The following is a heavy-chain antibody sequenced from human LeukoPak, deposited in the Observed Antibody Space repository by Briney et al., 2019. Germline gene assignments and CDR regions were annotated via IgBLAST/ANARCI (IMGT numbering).Heavy chain of an antibody. Sequence: QTGGSLRLSCAASGFTFSDYYMSWIRQAPGKGLEWVSYISSSGSTIYYADSVKGRFTISRDNAKNSLYLQMNSLRAEDTAVYYCAKQMAVDYFDYWGQGTLVTVSS. V-gene: IGHV3-11*04. J-gene: IGHJ4*02. CDR2: ISSSGSTI. CDR1: GFTFSDYY. CDR3: AKQMAVDYFDY. D-gene: IGHD5-24*01.